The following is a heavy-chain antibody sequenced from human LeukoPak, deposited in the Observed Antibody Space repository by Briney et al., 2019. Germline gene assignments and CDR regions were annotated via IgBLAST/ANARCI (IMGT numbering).Heavy chain of an antibody. CDR3: ATDGLGGWQWLYPAGYFQH. CDR1: GYTFTDYA. CDR2: INAGNGHT. D-gene: IGHD6-19*01. Sequence: GASVKVSCKASGYTFTDYAVHWVRQAPGQRLEWMGWINAGNGHTKYSQKFQGRVTITRDTSASTAYMELSSLRSEDTAVYYCATDGLGGWQWLYPAGYFQHWGQGTLVTVSS. V-gene: IGHV1-3*01. J-gene: IGHJ1*01.